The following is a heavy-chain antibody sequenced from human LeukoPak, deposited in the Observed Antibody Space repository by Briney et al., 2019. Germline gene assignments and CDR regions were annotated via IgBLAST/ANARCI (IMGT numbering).Heavy chain of an antibody. CDR3: ARGGGYGFWSGYYSYYYYMDV. Sequence: GGSLRPSCAASGFTFSSYSMNWVRQAPGKGLEWVSYISSSSSTIYYADSVKGRFTISRDNAKNSLYLQMNSLRAEDTAVYYCARGGGYGFWSGYYSYYYYMDVWGKGTTVTVSS. CDR2: ISSSSSTI. CDR1: GFTFSSYS. V-gene: IGHV3-48*04. J-gene: IGHJ6*03. D-gene: IGHD3-3*01.